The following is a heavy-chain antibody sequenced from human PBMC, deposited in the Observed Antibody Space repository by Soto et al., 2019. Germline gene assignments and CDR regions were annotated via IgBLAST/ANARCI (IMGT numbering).Heavy chain of an antibody. V-gene: IGHV1-69*06. CDR2: IIPIFGTA. Sequence: SVKVSCKASGGTFSSYAISWVRQAPGQGLEWMGGIIPIFGTANYAQKFQGRVTITADKSTSTAYMELSSLRSEDTAVYYCARDAKYCSSNSCYNWFDPWGQGTLVTVSS. J-gene: IGHJ5*02. D-gene: IGHD2-2*01. CDR1: GGTFSSYA. CDR3: ARDAKYCSSNSCYNWFDP.